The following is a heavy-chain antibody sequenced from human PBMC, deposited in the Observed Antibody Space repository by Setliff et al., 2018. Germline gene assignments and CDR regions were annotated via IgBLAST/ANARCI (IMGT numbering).Heavy chain of an antibody. J-gene: IGHJ5*02. Sequence: SETLSLTCTVSGGTISSGGYYWSWIRQPAGKGLEWIGRIYSSGSTKYNPSLKSRVTISGDTSKNQFSLKLSSVTAADTAVYYCARGKGTWVLLRWFDPWGQGTLVTVSS. CDR3: ARGKGTWVLLRWFDP. V-gene: IGHV4-61*02. CDR2: IYSSGST. D-gene: IGHD3-10*01. CDR1: GGTISSGGYY.